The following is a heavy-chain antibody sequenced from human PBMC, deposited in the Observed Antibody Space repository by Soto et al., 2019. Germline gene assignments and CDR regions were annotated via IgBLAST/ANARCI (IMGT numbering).Heavy chain of an antibody. CDR3: ARQKGINNYYGMDV. CDR2: ISVNNGKV. Sequence: QVQLVQSGAEVRKPGASVKVSCKASGYTFTSYTFSWVRQAPGQGLEWMGCISVNNGKVRYAQKLQGRVTMTTDTSTSKVSVEVWILRSDDTAVYYCARQKGINNYYGMDVWGQGTTVTVSS. V-gene: IGHV1-18*04. J-gene: IGHJ6*02. CDR1: GYTFTSYT. D-gene: IGHD3-10*01.